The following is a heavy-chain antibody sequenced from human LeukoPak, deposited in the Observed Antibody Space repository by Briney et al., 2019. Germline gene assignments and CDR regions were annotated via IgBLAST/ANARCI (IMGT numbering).Heavy chain of an antibody. Sequence: KPSETLSLTCTVSGGSISSGRYYWSCIRPPAGKGLECIGRISTSGSTNYTPSLKSRVTISVDTSKNQFSLKLSSVTAADTAVYYCARGTGGTWYYDILTGYPYYCDYWGQGTLVSVSS. J-gene: IGHJ4*02. CDR2: ISTSGST. V-gene: IGHV4-61*02. CDR3: ARGTGGTWYYDILTGYPYYCDY. CDR1: GGSISSGRYY. D-gene: IGHD3-9*01.